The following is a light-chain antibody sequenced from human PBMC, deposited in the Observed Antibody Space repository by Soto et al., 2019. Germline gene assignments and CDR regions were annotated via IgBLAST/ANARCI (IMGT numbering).Light chain of an antibody. CDR1: QSVSSN. CDR3: QQDYNWPFT. V-gene: IGKV3-15*01. Sequence: EIVMTQSPATLSVSPGERATLSCRASQSVSSNLAWYQQKPGQAPRLLIYGASTRATGIPDRFSGSRSGTEFTLIISSLQSEDFAVYYCQQDYNWPFTFGQGTKVEIK. CDR2: GAS. J-gene: IGKJ1*01.